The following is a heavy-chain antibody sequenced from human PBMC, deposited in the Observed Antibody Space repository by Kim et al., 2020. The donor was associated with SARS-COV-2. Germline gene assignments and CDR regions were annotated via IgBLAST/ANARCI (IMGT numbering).Heavy chain of an antibody. CDR3: ARGVSYYYYGMDV. J-gene: IGHJ6*02. Sequence: YKPSLQSRDTISVDTSQNQFSLKLSSVTAADTAVYYCARGVSYYYYGMDVWGQGTTVTVSS. D-gene: IGHD3-22*01. V-gene: IGHV4-34*01.